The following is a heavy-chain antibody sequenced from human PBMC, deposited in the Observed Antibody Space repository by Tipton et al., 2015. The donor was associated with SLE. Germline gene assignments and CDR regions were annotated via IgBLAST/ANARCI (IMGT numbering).Heavy chain of an antibody. CDR3: AREWDGGSYTFDAFDI. V-gene: IGHV4-34*01. D-gene: IGHD1-26*01. CDR1: GGSFSGYY. CDR2: INHSGST. J-gene: IGHJ3*02. Sequence: TLSLTCAVYGGSFSGYYWSWIRQPPGKGLEWIGEINHSGSTNYNPSLKSRVTISGDMSKNQFSMKLSSVTAADTAVYYCAREWDGGSYTFDAFDIWGQGTMVTVSS.